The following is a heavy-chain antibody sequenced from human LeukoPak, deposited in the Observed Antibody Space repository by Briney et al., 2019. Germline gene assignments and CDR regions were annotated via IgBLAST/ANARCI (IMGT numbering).Heavy chain of an antibody. CDR1: GGSINSYY. V-gene: IGHV4-59*01. J-gene: IGHJ4*02. D-gene: IGHD2-21*01. CDR2: IYYSGST. CDR3: ARGVVIAPQTFDY. Sequence: SETLSLTCTVSGGSINSYYWSWIRQPPGKGLEWIGYIYYSGSTNYNLSLKSRVTISVDTSKNQFSLRLSSVTAADTAVYYCARGVVIAPQTFDYWGQGTLVTVSS.